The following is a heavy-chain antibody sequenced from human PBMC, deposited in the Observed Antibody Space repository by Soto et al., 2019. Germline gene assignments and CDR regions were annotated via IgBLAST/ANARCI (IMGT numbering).Heavy chain of an antibody. CDR3: ARREGWAGVN. V-gene: IGHV4-39*01. CDR1: GGSISSSSYY. Sequence: PSETLSLTCTVSGGSISSSSYYWGWIRQPPGKGLEWIGSIYYSGSTYYNPSLKSRVTISVDTSKNQFSLKLSSVTAADTAVYYCARREGWAGVNWGQGTLVTVSS. CDR2: IYYSGST. D-gene: IGHD2-21*01. J-gene: IGHJ4*02.